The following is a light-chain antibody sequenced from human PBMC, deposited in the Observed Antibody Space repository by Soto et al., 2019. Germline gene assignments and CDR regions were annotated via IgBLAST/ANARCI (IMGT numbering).Light chain of an antibody. V-gene: IGKV3D-11*01. CDR1: QGVNSLF. J-gene: IGKJ2*01. CDR3: QQHSNWYT. CDR2: DAS. Sequence: EIVLTQSPGTLSLSPGERATLSCRASQGVNSLFFGWHQQKPGQSPRLLIYDASNRATGVPARFSGSGSGTDFTLTISSLEPEDFAVYYCQQHSNWYTFGQGTKLEIK.